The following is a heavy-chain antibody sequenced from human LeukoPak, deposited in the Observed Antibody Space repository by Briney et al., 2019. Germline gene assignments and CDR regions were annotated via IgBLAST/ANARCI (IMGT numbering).Heavy chain of an antibody. CDR3: TRGVYSGYDFDY. Sequence: KTGGSLRLSCAASGFTFSDYYMSWIRQAPGKGLEWVSYISSSGSTIYYADSVKGRFTISRDNAKNSLYLQMNSLRAEDTAVYYCTRGVYSGYDFDYWGQGTLVTVSS. CDR2: ISSSGSTI. CDR1: GFTFSDYY. V-gene: IGHV3-11*04. J-gene: IGHJ4*02. D-gene: IGHD5-12*01.